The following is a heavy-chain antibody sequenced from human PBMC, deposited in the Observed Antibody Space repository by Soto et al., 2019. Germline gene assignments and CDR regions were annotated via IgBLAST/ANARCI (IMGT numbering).Heavy chain of an antibody. CDR3: TTDTPTDDGDYTTGRGVGY. Sequence: EVQLMESGGGLVKPGGSLRLSCAASGFTFSNAWMSWVRQAPGKGLEWVGRIKSKTDGGTTDYAAPVKGRFTISRDDSKNTLYPQMNSLKTEDTAVYYCTTDTPTDDGDYTTGRGVGYWGQGTLLTVSS. D-gene: IGHD4-17*01. J-gene: IGHJ4*02. CDR2: IKSKTDGGTT. CDR1: GFTFSNAW. V-gene: IGHV3-15*01.